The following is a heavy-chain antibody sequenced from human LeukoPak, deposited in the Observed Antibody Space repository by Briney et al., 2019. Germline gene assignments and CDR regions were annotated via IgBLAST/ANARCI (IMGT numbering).Heavy chain of an antibody. CDR3: AKYDFWSGYSFDY. D-gene: IGHD3-3*01. J-gene: IGHJ4*02. CDR2: IKQDGSEK. V-gene: IGHV3-7*01. Sequence: PGGSLRLSCAASGFTFSSKWMSWVRQAPGKGLEWVANIKQDGSEKYYVDSVKGRFTISRDNAKKSLYLQMNSLRAEDTAVYYCAKYDFWSGYSFDYWGQGTLVTVYS. CDR1: GFTFSSKW.